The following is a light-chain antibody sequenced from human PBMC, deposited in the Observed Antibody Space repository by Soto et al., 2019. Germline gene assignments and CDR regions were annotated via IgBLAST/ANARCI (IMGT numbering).Light chain of an antibody. Sequence: DIQMTQSPSSLSASVGDRVTITCQASQDINIYVNWYQQKAGKAPKLLIYDASNLATGVPGRFGGSGSGTDFTFTISSLRPEDLAPYYCQQYGSLPLTFGGGTKVEIK. CDR3: QQYGSLPLT. CDR2: DAS. CDR1: QDINIY. V-gene: IGKV1-33*01. J-gene: IGKJ4*01.